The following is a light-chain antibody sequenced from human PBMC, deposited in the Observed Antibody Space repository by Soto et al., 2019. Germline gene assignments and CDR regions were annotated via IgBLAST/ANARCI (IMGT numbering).Light chain of an antibody. V-gene: IGLV1-44*01. J-gene: IGLJ1*01. CDR2: SNS. Sequence: QSVLTQPPSASGTPGQRVTISCSGSSSNIGSNTVNWYQQLPGTAPKLLIYSNSQRPSWVPDRFSGSKSGTSASLAIRGLQYEDEADYYCSAWDDSLNGYVFGTGTKLTVL. CDR1: SSNIGSNT. CDR3: SAWDDSLNGYV.